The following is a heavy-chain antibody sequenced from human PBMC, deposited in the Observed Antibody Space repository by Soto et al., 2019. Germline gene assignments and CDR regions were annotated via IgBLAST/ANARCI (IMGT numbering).Heavy chain of an antibody. CDR2: IYSGGST. CDR1: GFTVSSNY. D-gene: IGHD3-10*01. Sequence: GGSLRLSCAASGFTVSSNYMSWVRQAPGKGLEWVSVIYSGGSTYYADSVKGRFTISRDNSKNTLYLQMNSLRAEDTAVYYCAREAYYGSGSYYNTVTGYYYYMDVWGKGTTVTVSS. CDR3: AREAYYGSGSYYNTVTGYYYYMDV. J-gene: IGHJ6*03. V-gene: IGHV3-66*01.